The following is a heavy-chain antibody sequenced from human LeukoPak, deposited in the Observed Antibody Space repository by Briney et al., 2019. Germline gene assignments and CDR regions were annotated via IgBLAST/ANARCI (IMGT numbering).Heavy chain of an antibody. CDR2: FGISGTI. V-gene: IGHV3-69-1*01. D-gene: IGHD4-17*01. CDR1: GFTFNDYD. Sequence: GGSLRLSCAASGFTFNDYDMHWVRQAPGEGPEWIAYFGISGTIYYADSVRGRFTISRDNAKNSLFLQMNSLRVDDTSIYYCAGYGVYPYWGQGTPVTVSS. CDR3: AGYGVYPY. J-gene: IGHJ4*02.